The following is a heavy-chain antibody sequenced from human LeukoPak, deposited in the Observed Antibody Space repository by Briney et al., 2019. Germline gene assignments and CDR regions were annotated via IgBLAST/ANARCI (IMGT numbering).Heavy chain of an antibody. D-gene: IGHD1-1*01. Sequence: GGSLRLSCAASGFTFSRYSMNWVRQAPGKGLEWVSSTSSGSSYIYYADSVKGRFTISRDNAKNTLYLQMNSLTAEDTAIYYCAKATGTLGNWGQGTLVTVSS. CDR1: GFTFSRYS. V-gene: IGHV3-21*04. J-gene: IGHJ4*02. CDR2: TSSGSSYI. CDR3: AKATGTLGN.